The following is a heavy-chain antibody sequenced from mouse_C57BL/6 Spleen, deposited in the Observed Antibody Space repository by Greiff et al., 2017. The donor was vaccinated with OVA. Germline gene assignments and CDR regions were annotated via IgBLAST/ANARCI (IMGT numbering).Heavy chain of an antibody. CDR1: GYSITSGYY. CDR3: ARGGYYYGSSLDY. CDR2: ISYDGSN. D-gene: IGHD1-1*01. V-gene: IGHV3-6*01. Sequence: EVQRVESGPGLVKPSQSLSLTCSVTGYSITSGYYWNWIRQFPGNKLEWMGYISYDGSNNYNPSLKNRISITRDTSKNQFFLKLNSVTTEDTATYYCARGGYYYGSSLDYWGQGTTLTVSS. J-gene: IGHJ2*01.